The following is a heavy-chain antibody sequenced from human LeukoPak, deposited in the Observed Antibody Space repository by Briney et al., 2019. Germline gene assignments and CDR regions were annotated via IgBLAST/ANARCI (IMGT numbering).Heavy chain of an antibody. V-gene: IGHV3-23*01. CDR3: AKLGGPYNWDYAGLNYMDV. J-gene: IGHJ6*03. Sequence: GGSLRLSCAASGFTFSNYAMTWVRQAPGKGLEWVSGISGSAVNTYYADSVKGRFTTSRDNSKSTLYLQMNSLRAEDTAVYYCAKLGGPYNWDYAGLNYMDVWGKGTTFTVSS. CDR1: GFTFSNYA. D-gene: IGHD1-7*01. CDR2: ISGSAVNT.